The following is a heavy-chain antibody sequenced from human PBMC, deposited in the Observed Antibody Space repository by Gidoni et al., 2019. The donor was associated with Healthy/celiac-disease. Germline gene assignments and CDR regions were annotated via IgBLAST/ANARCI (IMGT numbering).Heavy chain of an antibody. CDR3: ARDRAGATRY. D-gene: IGHD1-26*01. CDR2: IYYSGST. J-gene: IGHJ4*02. CDR1: GVYISSYY. Sequence: QVQLQESGPGLVKPSETLSLTCTVSGVYISSYYWSWIRQPPWKGLEWIGYIYYSGSTNYNPSLKSRVTISVDTSKNQFSLKLSSVTAADTAVYYCARDRAGATRYWGQGTLVTVSS. V-gene: IGHV4-59*01.